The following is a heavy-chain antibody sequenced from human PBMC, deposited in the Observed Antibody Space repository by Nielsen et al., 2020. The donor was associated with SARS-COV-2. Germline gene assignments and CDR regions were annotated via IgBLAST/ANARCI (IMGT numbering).Heavy chain of an antibody. D-gene: IGHD3-10*01. V-gene: IGHV3-33*01. CDR2: IWYDGSNK. CDR3: ARESGVGELLGVSFDY. J-gene: IGHJ4*02. CDR1: GFTFSSYG. Sequence: GSLKISCAASGFTFSSYGMHWVRQAPGKGLEWVAVIWYDGSNKYYADSVKGRFTISRDNSKNTLYLQMNSLRGEDTAVYYCARESGVGELLGVSFDYWGQGTLVTVSS.